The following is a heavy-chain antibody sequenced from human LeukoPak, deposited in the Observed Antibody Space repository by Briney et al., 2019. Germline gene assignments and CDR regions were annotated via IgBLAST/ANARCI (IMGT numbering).Heavy chain of an antibody. J-gene: IGHJ4*02. V-gene: IGHV3-30*02. Sequence: GGSLRLSCAASGFTFSIYAMHWVRQAPGKGLEWVAFTRYDSSNKYYTDSVKGRFTISRDNSKNTLYLQMNSLRAEDTAVYYCARAMRGSGSYYYYYWGQGTLVTVSS. CDR2: TRYDSSNK. CDR1: GFTFSIYA. D-gene: IGHD1-26*01. CDR3: ARAMRGSGSYYYYY.